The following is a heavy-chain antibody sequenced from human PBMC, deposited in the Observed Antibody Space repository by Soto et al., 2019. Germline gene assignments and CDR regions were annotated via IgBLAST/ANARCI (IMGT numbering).Heavy chain of an antibody. J-gene: IGHJ4*02. CDR2: ISYDGSNK. Sequence: GSLRLSCAASGFTFSSYGMHWVRQAPGKGLEWVAVISYDGSNKYYADSVKGRFTISRDNSKNTLYLQMNSLRAEDTAVYYCAKDERRYCSSTSCYAGYFDYWGQGTLVTVSS. D-gene: IGHD2-2*01. V-gene: IGHV3-30*18. CDR1: GFTFSSYG. CDR3: AKDERRYCSSTSCYAGYFDY.